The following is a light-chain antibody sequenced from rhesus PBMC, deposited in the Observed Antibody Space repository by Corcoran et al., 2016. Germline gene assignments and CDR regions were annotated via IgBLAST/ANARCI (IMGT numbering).Light chain of an antibody. Sequence: DIQMTQSPSSLSASVGDTVTITCRASQGISSWLACYQQTPGKAPKRLSYKASSLQSGVPSRFIGRRSGTDFALTISSLQSEDFATYYCTQYSSRPPTCGGGTKVELK. CDR2: KAS. V-gene: IGKV1-22*01. CDR3: TQYSSRPPT. J-gene: IGKJ4*01. CDR1: QGISSW.